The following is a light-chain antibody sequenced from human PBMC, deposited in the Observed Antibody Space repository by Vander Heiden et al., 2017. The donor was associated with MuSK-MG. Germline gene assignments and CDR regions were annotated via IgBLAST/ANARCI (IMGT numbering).Light chain of an antibody. CDR2: GAS. Sequence: ETILTQSPGTLSLSPGERATLSCRASRSVSSSYLAWYQQRPGQAPRLRIFGASNRATGTPDRFSGSGSGRDFTLTISRLEPEDFAVYYCQQYGDSPLTFGGGTKVEIK. CDR3: QQYGDSPLT. CDR1: RSVSSSY. J-gene: IGKJ4*01. V-gene: IGKV3-20*01.